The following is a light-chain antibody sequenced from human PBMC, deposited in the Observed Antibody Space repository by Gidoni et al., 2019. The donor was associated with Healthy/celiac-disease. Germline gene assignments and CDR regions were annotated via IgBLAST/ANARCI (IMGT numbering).Light chain of an antibody. J-gene: IGKJ2*01. CDR2: DAS. V-gene: IGKV3-11*01. Sequence: EIVLTQSPATLSLSPGEIATLSCRSSQSVSSYLALYQQKPGQAPRLLIYDASNRATGIPARFSGSGSGTDFTLTISSLEPEDFAVYYCQQRSNWLFGQGTKLEIK. CDR1: QSVSSY. CDR3: QQRSNWL.